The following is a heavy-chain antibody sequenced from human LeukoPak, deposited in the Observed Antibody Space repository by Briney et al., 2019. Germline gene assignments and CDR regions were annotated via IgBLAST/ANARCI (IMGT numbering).Heavy chain of an antibody. CDR3: AFRPLPSRDSGGYYLYY. CDR2: IIPIFGTT. CDR1: GGTFSSYA. Sequence: ASVKVSCKASGGTFSSYAISWVRQAPGQGLEWMGGIIPIFGTTNYAQKFQDRVTITADKSTSTAYMELSSLRSEDTAVYYCAFRPLPSRDSGGYYLYYWGQGTLVTVSS. V-gene: IGHV1-69*06. J-gene: IGHJ4*02. D-gene: IGHD3-22*01.